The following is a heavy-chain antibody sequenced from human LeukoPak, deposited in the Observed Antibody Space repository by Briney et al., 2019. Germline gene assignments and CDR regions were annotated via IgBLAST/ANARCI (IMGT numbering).Heavy chain of an antibody. Sequence: PSETLSLTCTVSGGSISSSSYYWGWIRQPPGKGLEWIGSIYYSGSTYYNPSLKSRVTISVDTSKNQFSLKLSSVTAADTAVYYCARHWLGNYVLGYWGQGTLVTVSS. V-gene: IGHV4-39*01. J-gene: IGHJ4*02. CDR3: ARHWLGNYVLGY. D-gene: IGHD1-7*01. CDR2: IYYSGST. CDR1: GGSISSSSYY.